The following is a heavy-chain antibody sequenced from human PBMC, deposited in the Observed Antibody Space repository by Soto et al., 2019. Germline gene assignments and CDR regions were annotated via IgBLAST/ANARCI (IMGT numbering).Heavy chain of an antibody. CDR3: AKRGATMVRGVLS. CDR2: ISDSGGST. J-gene: IGHJ5*02. CDR1: GFTFSTYA. D-gene: IGHD3-10*01. V-gene: IGHV3-23*01. Sequence: EVQLLESGGGLVQPGGSLRLCCVASGFTFSTYAMNWVRQSPGKGLEWVSTISDSGGSTYYADSVKGRFTISRDNSKNTLYLQMNSLRAEDTAIYYCAKRGATMVRGVLSWGQGTLVTVSS.